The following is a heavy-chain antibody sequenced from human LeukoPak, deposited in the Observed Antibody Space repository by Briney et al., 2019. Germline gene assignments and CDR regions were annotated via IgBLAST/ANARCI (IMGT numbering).Heavy chain of an antibody. CDR2: ISSSGGT. CDR1: GFTFSSYA. D-gene: IGHD3-10*01. J-gene: IGHJ4*02. CDR3: AKELHGSGNYAFDY. Sequence: GGSLRLSCAASGFTFSSYAMSWVRQAPGKGLEWVSVISSSGGTYYADSVKGRFTISRDNSKNTLYLQMNSLRAEDTAVYFCAKELHGSGNYAFDYWGQGTLVTVSS. V-gene: IGHV3-23*01.